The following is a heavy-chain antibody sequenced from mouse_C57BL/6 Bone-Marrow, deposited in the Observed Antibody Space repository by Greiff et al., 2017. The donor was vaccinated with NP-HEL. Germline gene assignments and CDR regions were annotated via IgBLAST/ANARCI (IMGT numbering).Heavy chain of an antibody. CDR1: GFNIKNTY. Sequence: EVQLVESVAELVRPGASVKLSCTASGFNIKNTYMHWVKQRPEQGLEWIGRIDPANGNTKYAPKFQGKATITADTSSNTAYLQLSSLTSEDTAIYYCARREGYYYGSRPRCYFDVWGTGTTVTVSS. CDR2: IDPANGNT. J-gene: IGHJ1*03. V-gene: IGHV14-3*01. CDR3: ARREGYYYGSRPRCYFDV. D-gene: IGHD1-1*01.